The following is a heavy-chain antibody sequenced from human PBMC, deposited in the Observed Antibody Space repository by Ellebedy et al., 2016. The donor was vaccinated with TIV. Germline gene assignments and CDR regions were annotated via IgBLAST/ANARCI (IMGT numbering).Heavy chain of an antibody. Sequence: NFSNYWMYWIRQAPEKGLEWMGSTYHSGDTFYKPSLKSRLTVSLDKSKNQVFLKLRSVTAADTAVYYCAASGYYSGAMVGNDFWGQGTLVTVSS. CDR2: TYHSGDT. D-gene: IGHD3-10*01. CDR3: AASGYYSGAMVGNDF. J-gene: IGHJ4*02. V-gene: IGHV4-39*01. CDR1: NFSNYW.